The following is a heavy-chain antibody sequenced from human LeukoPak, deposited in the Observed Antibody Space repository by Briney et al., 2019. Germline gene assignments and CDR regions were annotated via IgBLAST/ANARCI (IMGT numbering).Heavy chain of an antibody. D-gene: IGHD4-17*01. CDR1: GDSISSYY. CDR2: INTSGST. V-gene: IGHV4-4*07. Sequence: PSETLSLTCIVSGDSISSYYWTWIRQPAGKGLEWIGRINTSGSTNYNPSLRSRVTISLDKSKNQFSLKLSSVTAADTAVYYCASDTPSSAVTLGHWGQGTLVTVSS. CDR3: ASDTPSSAVTLGH. J-gene: IGHJ4*02.